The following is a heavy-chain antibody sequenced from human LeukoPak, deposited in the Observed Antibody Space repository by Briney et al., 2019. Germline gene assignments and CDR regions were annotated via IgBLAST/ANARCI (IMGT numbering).Heavy chain of an antibody. Sequence: PSETLSLTCTASGFSITTYTHRGWIRQSPSKRLEWIASIHHTGDTYYNPSLKGRFTISIDTSKNSFSLQMKAVTAAETAFYFCVNSRSKHDAVSWGRGSLVSVSS. CDR3: VNSRSKHDAVS. D-gene: IGHD4-11*01. V-gene: IGHV4-38-2*02. J-gene: IGHJ5*02. CDR1: GFSITTYTH. CDR2: IHHTGDT.